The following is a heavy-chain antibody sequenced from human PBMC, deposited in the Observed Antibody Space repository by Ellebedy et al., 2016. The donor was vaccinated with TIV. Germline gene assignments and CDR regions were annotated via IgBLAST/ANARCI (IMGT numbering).Heavy chain of an antibody. D-gene: IGHD2-15*01. CDR3: AKDKCLGYCRGVTQWGYYYGLDV. CDR1: GFTFSNFA. J-gene: IGHJ6*02. V-gene: IGHV3-23*01. Sequence: GESLKISCAASGFTFSNFALRWIRQAPGKGLEWVSGISGSGGNRNYADSVKGRFTISRDNSKNTLYLEMNSLRAEDTAVYYGAKDKCLGYCRGVTQWGYYYGLDVWGQGTTVTVSS. CDR2: ISGSGGNR.